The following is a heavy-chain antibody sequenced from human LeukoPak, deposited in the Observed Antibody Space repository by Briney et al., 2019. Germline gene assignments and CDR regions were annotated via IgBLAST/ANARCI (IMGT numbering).Heavy chain of an antibody. J-gene: IGHJ5*02. CDR3: AKSQDYGDYVPWFDP. V-gene: IGHV3-30*02. D-gene: IGHD4-17*01. CDR1: GFTFSSYA. Sequence: PGGSLRLSCAASGFTFSSYAMHWVRQAPGKGLEWVAFIRYDGSNKYYADSVKGRFTISRDNSKNTLYLQMNSLRAEDTVVYYCAKSQDYGDYVPWFDPWGQGTLVTVSS. CDR2: IRYDGSNK.